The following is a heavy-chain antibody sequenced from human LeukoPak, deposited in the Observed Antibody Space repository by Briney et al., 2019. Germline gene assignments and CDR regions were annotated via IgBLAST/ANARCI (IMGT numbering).Heavy chain of an antibody. CDR1: GYTFTGYY. Sequence: GASVKVSCKASGYTFTGYYMHWVRQAPGQGREWMGWINPNSGGTNYAQKFQGRVTMTRDTSISTAYMELSRLRSDDTAVYYCARDIVVVPAAIGYWGQGTLVTVSS. V-gene: IGHV1-2*02. CDR2: INPNSGGT. D-gene: IGHD2-2*01. CDR3: ARDIVVVPAAIGY. J-gene: IGHJ4*02.